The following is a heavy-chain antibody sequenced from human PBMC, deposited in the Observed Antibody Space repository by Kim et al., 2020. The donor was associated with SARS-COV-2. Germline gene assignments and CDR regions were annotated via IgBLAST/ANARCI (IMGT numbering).Heavy chain of an antibody. CDR3: AHSLFGYSSGWYRYYFDY. CDR2: IYWDDDK. D-gene: IGHD6-13*01. Sequence: SGPTLVKPTQTLTLTCTFSGFSLSTSGVGVGWIRQPPGKALEWLALIYWDDDKRYSPSLKSRLTITKDTSKNQVVLTMTNMDPVDTATYYCAHSLFGYSSGWYRYYFDYWGQGTLVTVSS. J-gene: IGHJ4*02. V-gene: IGHV2-5*02. CDR1: GFSLSTSGVG.